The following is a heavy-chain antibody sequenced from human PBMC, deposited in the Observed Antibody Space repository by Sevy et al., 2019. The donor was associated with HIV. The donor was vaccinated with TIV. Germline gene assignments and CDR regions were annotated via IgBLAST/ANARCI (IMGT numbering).Heavy chain of an antibody. J-gene: IGHJ6*02. D-gene: IGHD2-2*01. CDR3: ARDQVGYCSSTSCYSGANLYYYYYGMDV. V-gene: IGHV3-48*03. Sequence: GGSLRLSCTASGFTFSSYDMNWVRQAPGKGLEWVSKISSSGSSIYYADSVKGRFTISRDNAKNTLYLQMNSLRAEDTAVYYCARDQVGYCSSTSCYSGANLYYYYYGMDVWGQGTTVTVSS. CDR1: GFTFSSYD. CDR2: ISSSGSSI.